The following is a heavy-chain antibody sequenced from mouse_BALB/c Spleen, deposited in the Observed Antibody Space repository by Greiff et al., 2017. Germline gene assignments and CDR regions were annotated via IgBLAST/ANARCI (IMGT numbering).Heavy chain of an antibody. Sequence: VQLQQSGPELVRPGALVKLSCKASGFKFKEYNMHWVKQSHEQGLEWIGWIDPENGDTIYNPKFKGKARITEDTSSNTAYLELSSLTSEDTAVYYCSRHGSTFAYWGQGTRVTVSS. CDR3: SRHGSTFAY. J-gene: IGHJ3*01. V-gene: IGHV14-1*02. CDR2: IDPENGDT. CDR1: GFKFKEYN. D-gene: IGHD1-1*01.